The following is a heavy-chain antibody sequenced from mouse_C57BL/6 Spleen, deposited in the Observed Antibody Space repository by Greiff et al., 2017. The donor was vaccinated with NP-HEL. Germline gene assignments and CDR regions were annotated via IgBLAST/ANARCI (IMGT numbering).Heavy chain of an antibody. J-gene: IGHJ3*01. CDR2: IDPSDSYT. D-gene: IGHD1-1*01. CDR3: ARGGYYGSSGAWFAY. V-gene: IGHV1-69*01. CDR1: GYTFTSYW. Sequence: QVQLQQPGAELVMPGASVKLSCKASGYTFTSYWMHWVKQRPGQGLEWIGEIDPSDSYTNYNQKFKGKSTLTVDKSSSTAYMQLSSLTSEDSAVYYCARGGYYGSSGAWFAYWGQGTLFTVSA.